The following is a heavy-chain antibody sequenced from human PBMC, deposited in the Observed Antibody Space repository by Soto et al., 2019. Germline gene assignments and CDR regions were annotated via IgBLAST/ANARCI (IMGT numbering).Heavy chain of an antibody. V-gene: IGHV4-59*01. CDR1: GDSISSYY. Sequence: QVQLQESGPGLVKPSETLSLTCTVSGDSISSYYWSWIRQPPGKGLELLGYISNSGNTNYNPSLKSRVPISLDMCMNQFSLKLSSVTAADTAVYYWARVRISTVSTTYYFDYWGQGTLVTVSS. D-gene: IGHD4-17*01. CDR3: ARVRISTVSTTYYFDY. J-gene: IGHJ4*02. CDR2: ISNSGNT.